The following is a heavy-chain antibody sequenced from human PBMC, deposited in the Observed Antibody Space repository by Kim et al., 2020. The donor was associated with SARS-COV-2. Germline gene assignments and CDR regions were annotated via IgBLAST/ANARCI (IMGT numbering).Heavy chain of an antibody. J-gene: IGHJ4*02. D-gene: IGHD3-3*01. V-gene: IGHV3-23*01. CDR3: AIVASKLRFLNFEY. Sequence: YADSVKGRFTIARDNSKNTVYRQLNSLRAEDTAVYDCAIVASKLRFLNFEYWGQGTLVTVSP.